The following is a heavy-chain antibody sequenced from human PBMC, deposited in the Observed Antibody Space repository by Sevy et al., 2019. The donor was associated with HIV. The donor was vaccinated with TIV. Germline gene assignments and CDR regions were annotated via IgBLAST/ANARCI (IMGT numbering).Heavy chain of an antibody. CDR1: GFTFDDYA. D-gene: IGHD6-13*01. Sequence: GGSLRLSCAVSGFTFDDYAMHWVRQAPGKGLEWVSLISWDGGSTYYADSVKGRFTISRDNSKNSLYLQLKSLRAEDMALYYCAKTSRIEVAGDYSYSGMDVWGQGTTVTVSS. J-gene: IGHJ6*02. CDR3: AKTSRIEVAGDYSYSGMDV. V-gene: IGHV3-43D*03. CDR2: ISWDGGST.